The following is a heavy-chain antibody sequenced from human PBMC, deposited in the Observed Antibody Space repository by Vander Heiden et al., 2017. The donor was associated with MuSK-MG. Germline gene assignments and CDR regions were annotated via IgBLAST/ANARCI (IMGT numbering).Heavy chain of an antibody. J-gene: IGHJ6*03. V-gene: IGHV4-30-4*08. Sequence: SWIRQPPGKGLEWIGYISYNANSYYSPSLNGRVTISLDTSKNQFSLRLRSVTVADTAVYYCASLSPDYYDYYYMDVWGEGTMVTVSS. CDR3: ASLSPDYYDYYYMDV. CDR2: ISYNANS.